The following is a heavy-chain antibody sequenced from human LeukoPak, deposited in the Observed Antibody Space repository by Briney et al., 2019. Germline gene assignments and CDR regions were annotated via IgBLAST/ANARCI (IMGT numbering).Heavy chain of an antibody. V-gene: IGHV4-39*01. J-gene: IGHJ4*02. CDR3: ARRAHNSVYDY. D-gene: IGHD5-24*01. Sequence: SSQTLSLTCTVSGASISSGDYYWGWIRQPPGKGLEWIGSIYYSGSSYYNPSLKSRVTISVDTSKNQFSLKLSSVTAADTAVYYCARRAHNSVYDYWGQGTLVTVSS. CDR1: GASISSGDYY. CDR2: IYYSGSS.